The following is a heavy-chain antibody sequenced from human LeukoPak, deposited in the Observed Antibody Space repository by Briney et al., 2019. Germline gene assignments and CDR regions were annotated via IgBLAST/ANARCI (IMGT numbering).Heavy chain of an antibody. V-gene: IGHV3-30*18. CDR1: GFTFSSYG. J-gene: IGHJ4*02. CDR3: AKSPPKTTVTEYYFDY. CDR2: ISYDGSNK. D-gene: IGHD4-17*01. Sequence: GGSLRLSCAASGFTFSSYGMHWVRQAPSKGLEWVAVISYDGSNKYYADSVKGRFTISRDNSKNTLYLQMNSLRAEDAAVYYCAKSPPKTTVTEYYFDYWGQGTLVTVSS.